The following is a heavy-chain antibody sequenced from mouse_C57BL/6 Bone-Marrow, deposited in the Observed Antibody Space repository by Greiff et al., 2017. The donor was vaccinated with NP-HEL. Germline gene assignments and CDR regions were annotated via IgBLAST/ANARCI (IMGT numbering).Heavy chain of an antibody. J-gene: IGHJ4*01. CDR2: ISSGGSYT. CDR3: ARLGNPYAMDY. Sequence: DVHLVESGGDLVKPGGSLKLSCAASGFTFSSYGMSWVRQTPDKRLEWVATISSGGSYTYYPDSVKGRFTISRDNAKNTLYLQMSSLKSEDTAMYYCARLGNPYAMDYWGQGTSVTVSS. D-gene: IGHD2-1*01. CDR1: GFTFSSYG. V-gene: IGHV5-6*01.